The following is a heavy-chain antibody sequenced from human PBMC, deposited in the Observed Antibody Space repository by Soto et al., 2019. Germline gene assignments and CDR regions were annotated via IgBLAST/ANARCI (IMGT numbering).Heavy chain of an antibody. Sequence: GGSLRLSCAASGFTFSSYSMNWVRQAPGKGLEWVSSISSSSSYIYYADSVKGRFTISRDNAKNSLYLQMNSLRAEDRAVDYYARVMKSGNIVVVVAANKAYYFDYWGQGTLVTVSS. CDR3: ARVMKSGNIVVVVAANKAYYFDY. V-gene: IGHV3-21*01. D-gene: IGHD2-15*01. J-gene: IGHJ4*02. CDR1: GFTFSSYS. CDR2: ISSSSSYI.